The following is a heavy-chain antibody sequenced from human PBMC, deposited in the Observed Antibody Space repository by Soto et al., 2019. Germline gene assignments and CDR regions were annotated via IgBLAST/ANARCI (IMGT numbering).Heavy chain of an antibody. CDR2: ISSTTNYI. V-gene: IGHV3-21*06. CDR3: ARESEDLTSNFDY. J-gene: IGHJ4*02. Sequence: GGSLRLSCAASGFIFTRYSMNWVRQAPGKGLEWVSSISSTTNYIYYGDSMKGRFTISRDNAKNSLYLEMNSLRAEDTAVYYCARESEDLTSNFDYWGQGTLVTVPS. CDR1: GFIFTRYS.